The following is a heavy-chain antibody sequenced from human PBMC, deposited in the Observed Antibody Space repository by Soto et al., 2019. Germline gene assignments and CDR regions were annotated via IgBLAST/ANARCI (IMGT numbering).Heavy chain of an antibody. V-gene: IGHV4-39*01. CDR2: MYYGGST. Sequence: PSETLSLTCSVSGGSISSSSYYWGWIRQPPGKGLEWIGSMYYGGSTYYNPSLKSRGNISVDTSKNQFSLKLSSVTAADTAVYYCARHNRIAVRRTVWLDPWGQGTMVTVSS. D-gene: IGHD6-6*01. J-gene: IGHJ5*02. CDR3: ARHNRIAVRRTVWLDP. CDR1: GGSISSSSYY.